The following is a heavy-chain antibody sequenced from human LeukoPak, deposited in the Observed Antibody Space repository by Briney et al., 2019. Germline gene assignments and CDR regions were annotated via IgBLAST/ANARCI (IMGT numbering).Heavy chain of an antibody. Sequence: GGSLRLSCAASGFIFSDYSMNWVRQAPGKGLEWVSSISSSSSYIYYADSVKGRFTISRDNAKNSLYLQMNSLRAEDTAVYYCARDTPCSGGSCYSYYYYMDVWGKGTTVTISS. CDR3: ARDTPCSGGSCYSYYYYMDV. J-gene: IGHJ6*03. CDR1: GFIFSDYS. D-gene: IGHD2-15*01. CDR2: ISSSSSYI. V-gene: IGHV3-21*01.